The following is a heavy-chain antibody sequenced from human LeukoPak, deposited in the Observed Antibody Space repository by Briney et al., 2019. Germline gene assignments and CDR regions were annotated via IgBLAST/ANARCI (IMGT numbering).Heavy chain of an antibody. CDR3: ARALWSGPVYYGMDV. CDR1: GFTFSNYN. Sequence: AGGSLRLSCAASGFTFSNYNFYWVRQAPGKGLEWVSSISSTSSYIYYADSMKGRFTISRDNAKNSLYLQMNSLRAEDTAAYYCARALWSGPVYYGMDVWGQGTTVTVSS. CDR2: ISSTSSYI. D-gene: IGHD3-10*01. J-gene: IGHJ6*02. V-gene: IGHV3-21*01.